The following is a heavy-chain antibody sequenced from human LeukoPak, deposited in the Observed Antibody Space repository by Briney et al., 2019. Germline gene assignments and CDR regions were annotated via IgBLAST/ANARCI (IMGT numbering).Heavy chain of an antibody. V-gene: IGHV1-24*01. J-gene: IGHJ4*02. Sequence: ASVKVSCKVSGYTLTELSMHWVRQAPGKGLEWMGGFDPEDGETIYAQKFQGRVTMTEDTSTDTAYMELSSLRSDDTAVYYCAREDYGGNKDDYWGQGTLVTVSS. CDR3: AREDYGGNKDDY. CDR1: GYTLTELS. CDR2: FDPEDGET. D-gene: IGHD4-23*01.